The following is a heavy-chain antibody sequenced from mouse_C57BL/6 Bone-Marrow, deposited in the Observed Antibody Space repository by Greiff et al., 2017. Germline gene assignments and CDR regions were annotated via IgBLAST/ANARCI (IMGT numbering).Heavy chain of an antibody. CDR1: GFTFSSYA. Sequence: EVQVVESGGGLVKPGGSLKLSCAASGFTFSSYAMSWVRQTPEKRLEWVATISDGGSYTYYPDNVKGRFTISRDNAKNNLYLQMSHLKSEDTAMYYCARDLFITTVVADYAMDYWGQGTSVTVSS. V-gene: IGHV5-4*01. D-gene: IGHD1-1*01. CDR3: ARDLFITTVVADYAMDY. CDR2: ISDGGSYT. J-gene: IGHJ4*01.